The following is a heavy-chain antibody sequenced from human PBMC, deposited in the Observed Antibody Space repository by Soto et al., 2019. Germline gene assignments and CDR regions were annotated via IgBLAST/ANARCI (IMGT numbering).Heavy chain of an antibody. J-gene: IGHJ5*01. CDR1: GYTFTDYG. Sequence: QVQLVQSGAEMKKPGASVKVSCKASGYTFTDYGISWVRQAPGQGLGWMGWIGDFDDDINLAQKFKGRVTRTTDTSKRTAYMELRSLTSDDAAIYYCARDYDRWGGDCFASWGQGPLVTVSS. CDR3: ARDYDRWGGDCFAS. V-gene: IGHV1-18*01. CDR2: IGDFDDDI. D-gene: IGHD3-16*01.